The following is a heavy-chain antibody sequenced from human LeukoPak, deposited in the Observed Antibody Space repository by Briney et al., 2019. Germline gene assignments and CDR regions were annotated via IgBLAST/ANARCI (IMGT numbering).Heavy chain of an antibody. CDR3: ARLGDAFDI. CDR1: GGSISSSSYY. Sequence: PSETLSLTCTVSGGSISSSSYYWGWIRQPPGKGREWIGSIYYSGSTYYNPSLKSRVTISVDTSKNQFSLKLSSVTAADTAVYYCARLGDAFDIWGQGTMVTVSS. CDR2: IYYSGST. V-gene: IGHV4-39*01. J-gene: IGHJ3*02. D-gene: IGHD3-16*01.